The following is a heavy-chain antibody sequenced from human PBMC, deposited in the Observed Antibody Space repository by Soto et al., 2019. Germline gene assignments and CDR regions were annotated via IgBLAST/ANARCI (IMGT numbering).Heavy chain of an antibody. Sequence: VQLVESGGGVVQPGRSLRLSCAAAGFTFSDYAMHWVRQAPGKGLEWVAVVSHDGRNTHYADSVKGRFTISRDSSKNTVSLEMTSLRAEDTAVYYCAKGGRQWLLTSDFNYWGQGDLVTVSS. V-gene: IGHV3-30*18. CDR3: AKGGRQWLLTSDFNY. CDR1: GFTFSDYA. J-gene: IGHJ4*02. CDR2: VSHDGRNT. D-gene: IGHD6-19*01.